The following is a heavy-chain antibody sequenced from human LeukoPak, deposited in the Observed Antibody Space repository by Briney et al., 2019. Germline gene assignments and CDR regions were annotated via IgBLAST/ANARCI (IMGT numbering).Heavy chain of an antibody. J-gene: IGHJ4*02. CDR3: ARARGAPYRHPFVERIAPYYFDD. CDR1: GYNFNTYD. D-gene: IGHD2-21*01. Sequence: GASVKVSCKASGYNFNTYDINWVRQTGGQGLEWMGWMSPNSGNTAYAQKFQGRVTMSRNTSIATVYMEASSLTSDDTAVYFCARARGAPYRHPFVERIAPYYFDDWGQGTLVTVSS. CDR2: MSPNSGNT. V-gene: IGHV1-8*01.